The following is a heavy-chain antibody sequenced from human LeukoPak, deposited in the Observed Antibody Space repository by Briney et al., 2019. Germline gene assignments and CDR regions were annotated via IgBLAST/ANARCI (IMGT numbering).Heavy chain of an antibody. CDR2: IYYSGST. V-gene: IGHV4-59*01. CDR3: ARAKSGYSSGWYWFDP. CDR1: GGSISSYY. J-gene: IGHJ5*02. Sequence: PSETLSLTCTVSGGSISSYYWSWIRQPPGKGLERIGYIYYSGSTNYNPSLKSRVTISVDTSKSQFSLKLSSVTAADTAVYYCARAKSGYSSGWYWFDPWGQGTLVTVSS. D-gene: IGHD6-19*01.